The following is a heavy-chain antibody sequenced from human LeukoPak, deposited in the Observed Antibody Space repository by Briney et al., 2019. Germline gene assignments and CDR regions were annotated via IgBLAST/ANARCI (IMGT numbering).Heavy chain of an antibody. CDR2: ITNNGENI. J-gene: IGHJ4*02. CDR1: GFTFSNYG. Sequence: WGSLRLSCAASGFTFSNYGMSWVRQAPRKGLEWVSAITNNGENIYYADSVRGRFTISRDNSKNTLYLQMNSLRAEDTAVYYCAKGAAGFDYWGQGTLVTVSS. CDR3: AKGAAGFDY. V-gene: IGHV3-23*01.